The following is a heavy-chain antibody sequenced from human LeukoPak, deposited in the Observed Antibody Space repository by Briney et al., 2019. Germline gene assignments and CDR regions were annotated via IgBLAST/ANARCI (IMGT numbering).Heavy chain of an antibody. Sequence: TLSLTCTVSGGSISSGGYYWSWIRQHPGKGLEWIGYIYYSGSTYYNPSLKSRVTISVDTSKNQFSLKLSSVTAADTAVYYCARGAYDLFFDYWGQGTLVTVSS. D-gene: IGHD5-12*01. J-gene: IGHJ4*02. CDR3: ARGAYDLFFDY. V-gene: IGHV4-31*03. CDR2: IYYSGST. CDR1: GGSISSGGYY.